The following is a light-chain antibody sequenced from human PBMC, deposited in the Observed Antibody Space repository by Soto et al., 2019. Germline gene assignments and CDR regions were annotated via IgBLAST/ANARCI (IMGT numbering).Light chain of an antibody. J-gene: IGKJ5*01. V-gene: IGKV3D-15*01. Sequence: MTQSPPPLSVAPGERATLSCRASQSISTRLAWYHQKPGKAPKLLIYRASTRDSGIPSRFSGSGSGTDFTLTISSLQPEDFAVYYCHHYTNYPMTFGQGTRVEIK. CDR2: RAS. CDR1: QSISTR. CDR3: HHYTNYPMT.